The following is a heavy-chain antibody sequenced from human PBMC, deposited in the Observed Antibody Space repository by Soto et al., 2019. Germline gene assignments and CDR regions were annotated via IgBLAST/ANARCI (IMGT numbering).Heavy chain of an antibody. J-gene: IGHJ4*02. V-gene: IGHV3-11*04. CDR1: GFTFSDYY. CDR3: ARDPGVGATTYYFDY. Sequence: GGSLRLSCAASGFTFSDYYMSWIRQAPGKGLEWVAYISSSGSTIYYADSVKGRFTISRDNSKNTLYLQMNSLRAEDTAVYYCARDPGVGATTYYFDYWGQGTLATVSS. CDR2: ISSSGSTI. D-gene: IGHD1-26*01.